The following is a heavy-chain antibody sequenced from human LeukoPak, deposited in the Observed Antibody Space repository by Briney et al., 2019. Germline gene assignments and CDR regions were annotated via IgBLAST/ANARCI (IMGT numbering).Heavy chain of an antibody. CDR1: GYTFTSYD. V-gene: IGHV1-8*01. Sequence: ASVKVSCKASGYTFTSYDINWVRQATGQGLEWMGWMNPNSGNTGYAQKFQGRVTMTRNTSISTAYMELSSLRSEDTAVYYCARGGYSSSWYVSGIELKFDPWRQGTLVTVSS. D-gene: IGHD6-13*01. CDR2: MNPNSGNT. CDR3: ARGGYSSSWYVSGIELKFDP. J-gene: IGHJ5*02.